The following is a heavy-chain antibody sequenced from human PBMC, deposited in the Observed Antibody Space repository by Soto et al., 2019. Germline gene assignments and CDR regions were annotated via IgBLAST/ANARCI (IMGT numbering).Heavy chain of an antibody. V-gene: IGHV3-53*04. CDR3: ASLAVAGDESYYFDY. J-gene: IGHJ4*02. Sequence: PGGSLRLSCAASGFTVSSNYMSWVRQAPGKELEWDSVIYSGGSTYYADSVKGRFTISRHNSKNTLYLQMNSLRAEDTAVYYCASLAVAGDESYYFDYWGQGTLVTVSS. CDR1: GFTVSSNY. CDR2: IYSGGST. D-gene: IGHD6-19*01.